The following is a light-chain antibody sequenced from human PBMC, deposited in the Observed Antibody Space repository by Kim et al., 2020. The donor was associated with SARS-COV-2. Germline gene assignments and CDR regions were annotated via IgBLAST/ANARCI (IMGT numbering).Light chain of an antibody. CDR1: QSVSRSN. CDR2: GAS. Sequence: EIVLTQSPGTLSLSPGERATLSCRASQSVSRSNLAWYQQKPGQAPRLLIYGASSRATGSPDRFSGSGSGTDFTLTISRLEPEDFAVYYCQQYGSSPRTFGGGTKVDIK. J-gene: IGKJ4*01. CDR3: QQYGSSPRT. V-gene: IGKV3-20*01.